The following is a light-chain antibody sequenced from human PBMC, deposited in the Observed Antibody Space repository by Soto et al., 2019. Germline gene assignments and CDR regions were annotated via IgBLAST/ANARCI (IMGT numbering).Light chain of an antibody. CDR3: QQRSNWAIT. J-gene: IGKJ5*01. CDR2: DAS. V-gene: IGKV1-5*01. CDR1: QSISSS. Sequence: DIQMTQSPSSLSASVGDRVTITCRASQSISSSLAWYQQKAGKAPKLLIYDASSLEGGDPSRFSGSGSGTDFTLTISSLEPEDFAVYYCQQRSNWAITLGQGTRLEIK.